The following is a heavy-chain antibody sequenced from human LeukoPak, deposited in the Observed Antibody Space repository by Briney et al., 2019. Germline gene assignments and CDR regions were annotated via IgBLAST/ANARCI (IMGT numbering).Heavy chain of an antibody. CDR3: ARHSGYSGYDFDY. J-gene: IGHJ4*02. Sequence: SETLSLTCTVSGGSISSSSYYWGWIRQPLGKGLEWIGSIYYSGSTYYNPSLKSRVTISVDTSKNQFSLKLSSVTAADTAVYYCARHSGYSGYDFDYWGQGTLVTVSS. CDR2: IYYSGST. CDR1: GGSISSSSYY. V-gene: IGHV4-39*01. D-gene: IGHD5-12*01.